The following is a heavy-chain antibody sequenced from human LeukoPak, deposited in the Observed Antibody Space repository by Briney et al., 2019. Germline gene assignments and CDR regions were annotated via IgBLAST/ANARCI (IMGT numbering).Heavy chain of an antibody. D-gene: IGHD3-22*01. CDR3: ARGSSYYDSSGYFDY. V-gene: IGHV3-21*01. Sequence: GGSLRLSCAASGFTFSYYAMSWVRQAPGKGLEWVSSISSSSSYIYYADSVKGRFTISRDNAKNSLYLQMNSLRAEDTAVYYCARGSSYYDSSGYFDYWGQGTLVTVSS. CDR2: ISSSSSYI. CDR1: GFTFSYYA. J-gene: IGHJ4*02.